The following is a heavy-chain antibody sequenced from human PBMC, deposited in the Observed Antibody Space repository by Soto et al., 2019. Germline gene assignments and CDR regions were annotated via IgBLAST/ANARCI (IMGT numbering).Heavy chain of an antibody. V-gene: IGHV1-69*08. D-gene: IGHD4-17*01. CDR1: GGTFSSYT. Sequence: QVQLVQSGAEVKKPGSSVKVSCKASGGTFSSYTISWVRQAPGQGLEWMGRIIPILGIANYAQKVQGRVTITADKSTSTAYMELSSLRSEDTAVYYCARDSYGDSFFDYWGQGTLVTVSS. CDR2: IIPILGIA. J-gene: IGHJ4*02. CDR3: ARDSYGDSFFDY.